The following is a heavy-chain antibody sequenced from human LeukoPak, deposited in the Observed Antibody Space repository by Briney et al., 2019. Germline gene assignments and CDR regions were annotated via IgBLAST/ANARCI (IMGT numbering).Heavy chain of an antibody. CDR3: AKARYYYGSGRSYYFDY. V-gene: IGHV3-30*18. J-gene: IGHJ4*02. CDR2: ISYDGSNK. D-gene: IGHD3-10*01. CDR1: GFTFSSYG. Sequence: GGSLRLSCAASGFTFSSYGMHWVRQAPGKGLEWVAVISYDGSNKYYADSVKGRFTISRDNSKNTLYPQMNSLRAEDTAVYYCAKARYYYGSGRSYYFDYWGQGTLVTVSS.